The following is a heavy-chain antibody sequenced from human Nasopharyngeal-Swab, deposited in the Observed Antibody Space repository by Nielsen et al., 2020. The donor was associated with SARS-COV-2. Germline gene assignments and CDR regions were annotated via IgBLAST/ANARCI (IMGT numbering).Heavy chain of an antibody. V-gene: IGHV3-7*04. CDR1: GFTFSGYW. CDR3: AREAYYNAVDY. J-gene: IGHJ4*02. D-gene: IGHD2-8*01. CDR2: IKQDGSEK. Sequence: ESLKISCAASGFTFSGYWMSWVRQAPGKGPEWVANIKQDGSEKKYVDSVKGRFTISRDDAKNSLHLQMNSLRAEDTAVYYCAREAYYNAVDYWGQGTLVTVSS.